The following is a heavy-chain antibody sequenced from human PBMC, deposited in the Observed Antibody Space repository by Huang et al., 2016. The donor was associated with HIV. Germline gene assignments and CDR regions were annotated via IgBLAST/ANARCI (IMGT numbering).Heavy chain of an antibody. V-gene: IGHV3-30-3*01. CDR3: ARSMTTVTTLDY. D-gene: IGHD4-17*01. CDR1: GFSFSSYA. J-gene: IGHJ4*02. CDR2: ISYDGINT. Sequence: QVQLVESGGGVVQPGRSLRLSCAASGFSFSSYAIHWVRPAPGKGLEWVAVISYDGINTYYADSVRGRFTTSRDNSKNTLYLRMNSLRADDTAVYYCARSMTTVTTLDYWGQGTLVTVSS.